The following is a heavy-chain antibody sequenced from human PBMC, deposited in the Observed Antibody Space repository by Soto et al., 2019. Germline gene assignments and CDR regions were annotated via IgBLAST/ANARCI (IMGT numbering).Heavy chain of an antibody. D-gene: IGHD2-2*01. V-gene: IGHV1-69*10. CDR1: RGTFSSYA. J-gene: IGHJ6*02. CDR3: ARGHCSSTSCYYYYGMDV. CDR2: IIPILGIA. Sequence: ASVKVSCKASRGTFSSYAISWVRQAPGQGLEWMGGIIPILGIANYAQKFQGRVTITADKSTSTAYMELSSLRSEDTAVYYCARGHCSSTSCYYYYGMDVWGQGTTVTVSS.